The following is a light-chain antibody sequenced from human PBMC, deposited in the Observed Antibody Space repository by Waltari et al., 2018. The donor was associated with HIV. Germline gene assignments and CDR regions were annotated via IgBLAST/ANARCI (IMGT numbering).Light chain of an antibody. CDR2: QDN. V-gene: IGLV3-1*01. CDR1: KFRDKY. Sequence: SYELTQPPSVSVSPGQTARNTCSGHKFRDKYVCWYQQKPGQSPVLVIYQDNKRPSGIPERCSGSNSGNTATLTISGTQALDEADYYCQAWDSSTAIFGGGTELTVL. CDR3: QAWDSSTAI. J-gene: IGLJ2*01.